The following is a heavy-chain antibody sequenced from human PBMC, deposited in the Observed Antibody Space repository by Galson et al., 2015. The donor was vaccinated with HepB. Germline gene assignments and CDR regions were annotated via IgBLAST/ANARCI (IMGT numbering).Heavy chain of an antibody. CDR2: LDPEDGEI. J-gene: IGHJ4*02. D-gene: IGHD1-26*01. CDR3: ALDGGRGTCDS. Sequence: SVKVSCKVSGYTLIGSFIHWVRQSPVKGLEWMGGLDPEDGEIIYAQSFRGRVTMTADSSTDTGYMELSTLTSEDTAVYYCALDGGRGTCDSWGQGTLVTGSS. V-gene: IGHV1-24*01. CDR1: GYTLIGSF.